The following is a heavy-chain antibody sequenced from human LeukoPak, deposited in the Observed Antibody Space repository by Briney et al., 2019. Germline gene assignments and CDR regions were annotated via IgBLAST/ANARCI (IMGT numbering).Heavy chain of an antibody. D-gene: IGHD3-22*01. J-gene: IGHJ1*01. Sequence: GASVKVSCKASGYTFSNYYVHWVRQAPAQGLEWLGIIKRSGGGTSYTLKFQGRVTVTRDTSTGTAYMELSSLRSEDTAVYYRARDHFDSSGYHYLLGYFEHWGQGTLVTVSS. CDR3: ARDHFDSSGYHYLLGYFEH. CDR2: IKRSGGGT. CDR1: GYTFSNYY. V-gene: IGHV1-46*01.